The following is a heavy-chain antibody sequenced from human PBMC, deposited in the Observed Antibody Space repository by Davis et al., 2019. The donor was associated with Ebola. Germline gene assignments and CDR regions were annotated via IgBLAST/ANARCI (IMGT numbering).Heavy chain of an antibody. D-gene: IGHD5-24*01. CDR3: ARCPDGYNSDYFDY. CDR2: IKQDGSEK. V-gene: IGHV3-7*01. Sequence: GGSLRLSCAASGFTFSSYWMSWVRQAPGKGLEWVANIKQDGSEKYYVDSVKGRFTISRDNAKNPLYLQMNSLRAEDTAVYYCARCPDGYNSDYFDYWGQGTLVTVSS. CDR1: GFTFSSYW. J-gene: IGHJ4*02.